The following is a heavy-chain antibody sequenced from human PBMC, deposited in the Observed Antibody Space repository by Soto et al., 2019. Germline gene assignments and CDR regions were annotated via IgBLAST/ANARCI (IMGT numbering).Heavy chain of an antibody. Sequence: GASVKVSCKASGYTFTGYYMHWVRQAPGQGLEWMGWINPNSGGTNYAQKFQGWVTMTRDTSISTAYMELSRLRSDDTAVYYCAIQPRAADGDHNWFDPWGQGTLVTVSS. J-gene: IGHJ5*02. D-gene: IGHD6-13*01. V-gene: IGHV1-2*04. CDR1: GYTFTGYY. CDR3: AIQPRAADGDHNWFDP. CDR2: INPNSGGT.